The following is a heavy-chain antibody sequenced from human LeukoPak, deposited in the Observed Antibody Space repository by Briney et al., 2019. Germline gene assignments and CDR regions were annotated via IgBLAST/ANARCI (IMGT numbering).Heavy chain of an antibody. D-gene: IGHD3-3*01. V-gene: IGHV3-73*01. CDR2: IRSKANSYAT. CDR3: TTGPPITIFGVAAPFYYYYMDV. CDR1: GFTFSGSA. Sequence: PGGSLKLSCAASGFTFSGSAMHWVRQASGKGLEWVGRIRSKANSYATAYAASVKGRFTISRDDSKNTAYLQMNSLKTEDTAVYYCTTGPPITIFGVAAPFYYYYMDVWGKGTTVTVSS. J-gene: IGHJ6*03.